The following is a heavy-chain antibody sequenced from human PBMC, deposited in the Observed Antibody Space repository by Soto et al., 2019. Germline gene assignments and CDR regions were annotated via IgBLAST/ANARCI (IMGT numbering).Heavy chain of an antibody. CDR2: INLASGSK. CDR3: ARELAAGDH. CDR1: GYTFTHYY. D-gene: IGHD6-13*01. Sequence: QVQLVQSGAEVKKPGASVKLSCRTSGYTFTHYYIHWVRQAPGQGLEWLAIINLASGSKNYAQDFQGRFTLTMDTSTTTVYMELSGLRAEDTAIFYCARELAAGDHWGQGTLVTVSS. V-gene: IGHV1-46*01. J-gene: IGHJ4*02.